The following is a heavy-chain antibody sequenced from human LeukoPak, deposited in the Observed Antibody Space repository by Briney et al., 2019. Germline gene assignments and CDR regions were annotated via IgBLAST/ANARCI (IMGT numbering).Heavy chain of an antibody. D-gene: IGHD2-2*01. J-gene: IGHJ5*02. CDR2: IRYDGSNK. CDR1: GFTFSSYG. CDR3: AKTAYCSSTSCYARMKENWFDP. Sequence: GGSLRLSCAASGFTFSSYGMHWVRQAPGKGLEWVAFIRYDGSNKYYADSVKGRFTISRDNSKNTLYLQMNSLRAEDTAVYYCAKTAYCSSTSCYARMKENWFDPWGQGTLVTVSS. V-gene: IGHV3-30*02.